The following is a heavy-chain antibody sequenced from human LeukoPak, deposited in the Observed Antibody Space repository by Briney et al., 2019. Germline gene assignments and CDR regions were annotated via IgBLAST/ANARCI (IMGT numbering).Heavy chain of an antibody. CDR1: GGSISSGGYY. CDR2: IYYSGST. Sequence: SETLSLTCTVSGGSISSGGYYWTWIRQHPGKGLEWIGYIYYSGSTHYNPSLKSRLTISVDTSKTQFSLRLTSVTAADTAVYYCARASPDDYGDYESCWGQGTLVTVSS. V-gene: IGHV4-31*03. J-gene: IGHJ4*02. CDR3: ARASPDDYGDYESC. D-gene: IGHD4-17*01.